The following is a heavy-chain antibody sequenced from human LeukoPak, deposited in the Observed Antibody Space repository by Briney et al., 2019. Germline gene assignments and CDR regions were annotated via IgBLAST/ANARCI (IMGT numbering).Heavy chain of an antibody. CDR3: ALAVAAYYFDY. CDR1: GYTFTRYY. D-gene: IGHD6-19*01. J-gene: IGHJ4*02. CDR2: LNPNSGGT. V-gene: IGHV1-2*02. Sequence: ASVTVSCKASGYTFTRYYMHWVRQAPGQGLEGMGWLNPNSGGTNYAQKFQGKVPMTRDTSISTAYMELSRLRSDDTAVYYCALAVAAYYFDYWGQGTLVTVSS.